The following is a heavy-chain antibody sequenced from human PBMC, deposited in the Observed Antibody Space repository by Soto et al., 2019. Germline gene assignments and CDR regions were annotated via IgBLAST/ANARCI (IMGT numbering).Heavy chain of an antibody. J-gene: IGHJ5*02. CDR3: ARLGVGIAVAGGYNWFDP. D-gene: IGHD6-19*01. CDR2: IDPSDSYT. Sequence: EVQLVQSGAEVKKPGESLRISCKGSGYSFTSYWISWVRQMPGKGLEWMGRIDPSDSYTNYSPSFQGHVTISADKSISTAYLQWSSLKASDTAMYYCARLGVGIAVAGGYNWFDPWGQGTLVTVSS. V-gene: IGHV5-10-1*03. CDR1: GYSFTSYW.